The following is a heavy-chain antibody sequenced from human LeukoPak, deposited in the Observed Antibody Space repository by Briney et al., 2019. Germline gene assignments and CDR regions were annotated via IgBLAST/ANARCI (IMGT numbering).Heavy chain of an antibody. CDR1: GFSFSLYW. Sequence: GESLRLSCAASGFSFSLYWMHWVRQTPGKGLVWVSRLNSDGSVTSYADSVKGRITISRDNAKNTLYLEMNSLRAEDTAVYYCVREYCGGDCYTDFWGQGTLVTVSS. J-gene: IGHJ4*02. D-gene: IGHD2-21*02. CDR3: VREYCGGDCYTDF. CDR2: LNSDGSVT. V-gene: IGHV3-74*01.